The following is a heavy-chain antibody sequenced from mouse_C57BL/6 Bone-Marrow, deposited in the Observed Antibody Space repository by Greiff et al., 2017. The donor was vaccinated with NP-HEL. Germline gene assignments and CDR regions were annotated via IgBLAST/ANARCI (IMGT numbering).Heavy chain of an antibody. CDR3: ARDGSSYQWYFDV. Sequence: QVQLQQSGAELARPGASVKLSCKASGYTFTSYGISWVKQRTGQGLEWIGEIYPRSGNTYYNEKFKGKATLTADKSSSTAYMELRSLTSEDSAVYFCARDGSSYQWYFDVWGTGTTVTVSS. CDR1: GYTFTSYG. V-gene: IGHV1-81*01. D-gene: IGHD1-1*01. CDR2: IYPRSGNT. J-gene: IGHJ1*03.